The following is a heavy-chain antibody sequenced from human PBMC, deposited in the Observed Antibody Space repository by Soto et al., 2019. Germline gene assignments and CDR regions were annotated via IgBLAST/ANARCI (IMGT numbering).Heavy chain of an antibody. CDR3: ARLENIKQFMITFGGVIAYYFDY. D-gene: IGHD3-16*02. CDR2: IKQDGSEK. CDR1: GFTFSSYW. Sequence: GGSLRLSCAASGFTFSSYWMSWVRQAPGKGLEWVANIKQDGSEKYYVDSVKGRFTISRDNAKNSLYLQMNSLRAEDTAVYYCARLENIKQFMITFGGVIAYYFDYWGQGTLVTVSS. J-gene: IGHJ4*02. V-gene: IGHV3-7*01.